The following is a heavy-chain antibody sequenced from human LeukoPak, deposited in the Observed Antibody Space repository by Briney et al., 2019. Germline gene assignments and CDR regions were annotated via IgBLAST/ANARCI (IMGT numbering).Heavy chain of an antibody. D-gene: IGHD2-15*01. CDR2: IIPIFGTA. CDR3: ARGSLGYCSGGSCYGY. Sequence: SVKVSCKASGGTFSSYAISWVRQAPGQGLEWMGGIIPIFGTANYAQKFQGRVTITADKSTSTAYMELSSLRSEDTAVYYCARGSLGYCSGGSCYGYWGQGTLVTVSS. V-gene: IGHV1-69*06. J-gene: IGHJ4*02. CDR1: GGTFSSYA.